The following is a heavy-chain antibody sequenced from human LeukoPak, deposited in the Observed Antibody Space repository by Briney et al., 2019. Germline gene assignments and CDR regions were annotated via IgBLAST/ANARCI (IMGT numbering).Heavy chain of an antibody. V-gene: IGHV4-59*01. CDR3: ARDRGSGSYYTRGYFDY. CDR2: IYYSGST. J-gene: IGHJ4*02. CDR1: GGSISSYY. Sequence: PSETLSLTCTVSGGSISSYYWSWIRQPPGKGLEWIGYIYYSGSTNYNPSLKSRVTISVDTSKNQFSLKLSSVTAADTAVYYCARDRGSGSYYTRGYFDYWGQGTLVTVSS. D-gene: IGHD3-10*01.